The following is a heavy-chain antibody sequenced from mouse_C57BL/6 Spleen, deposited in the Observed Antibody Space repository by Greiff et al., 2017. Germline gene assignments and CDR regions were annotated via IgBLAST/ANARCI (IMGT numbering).Heavy chain of an antibody. V-gene: IGHV5-12*01. CDR3: ARHDELTGTFAY. CDR2: ISNGGGST. Sequence: EVKLVESGGGLVQPGGSLKLSCAASGFTFSDYYMYWVRQTPEKRLEWVAYISNGGGSTYYPDTVKGRFTISRDNAKNTLYLQMSRLKSEDTAMYYCARHDELTGTFAYWGQGTLVTVSA. D-gene: IGHD4-1*01. CDR1: GFTFSDYY. J-gene: IGHJ3*01.